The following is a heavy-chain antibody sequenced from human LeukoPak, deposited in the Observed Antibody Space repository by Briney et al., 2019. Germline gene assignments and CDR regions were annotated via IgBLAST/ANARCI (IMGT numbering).Heavy chain of an antibody. CDR1: GGSISTYY. V-gene: IGHV4-59*01. CDR2: IYYSGST. Sequence: PSETLSLTCTVSGGSISTYYWNWVRQPPGRGLEWIGFIYYSGSTNYSPSLKSRVTISVDTSKNQFSLKLSSVTAADTAVYYCARGATAYYFDYWGQGTLVTVSS. CDR3: ARGATAYYFDY. J-gene: IGHJ4*02.